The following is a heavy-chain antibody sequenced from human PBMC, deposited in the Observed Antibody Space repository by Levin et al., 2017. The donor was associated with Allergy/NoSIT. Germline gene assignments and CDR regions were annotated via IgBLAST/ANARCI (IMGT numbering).Heavy chain of an antibody. J-gene: IGHJ4*02. CDR1: GFTFSSYW. Sequence: GGSLRLSCAASGFTFSSYWMSWVRQAPGKGLEWVANIKQDGSEKYYVDSVKGRFTISRDNAKNSLYLQMNSLRAEDTAVYYCARTPTQDGDPGYCDYWGQGTLVTVSS. CDR2: IKQDGSEK. D-gene: IGHD4-17*01. V-gene: IGHV3-7*01. CDR3: ARTPTQDGDPGYCDY.